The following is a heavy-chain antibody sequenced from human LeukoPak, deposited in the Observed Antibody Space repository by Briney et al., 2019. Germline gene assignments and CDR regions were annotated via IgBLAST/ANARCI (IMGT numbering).Heavy chain of an antibody. CDR2: ISYDGSNK. D-gene: IGHD3-22*01. V-gene: IGHV3-30-3*01. CDR1: GFTFSSYA. CDR3: ARESPTSSGYYYT. J-gene: IGHJ5*02. Sequence: GRSLRLSCAASGFTFSSYAMHWVRQAPGKGLEWVAVISYDGSNKYYADSVKGRFTISRDNSKNTLYLQMNSLRAEDTAVYYCARESPTSSGYYYTWGQGTLVTVSS.